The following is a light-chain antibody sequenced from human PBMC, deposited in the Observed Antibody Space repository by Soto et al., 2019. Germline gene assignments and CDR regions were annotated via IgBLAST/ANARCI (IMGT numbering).Light chain of an antibody. V-gene: IGKV1-39*01. Sequence: DIPMTQSPSSLSASVGDRVTIACRASQSISSYLSWYQQKPGKAPKLLIYDASTLQRGVPSRFSGSGSGTYFTLTISGLQPEDFATYYCQQTFTTLTFGGGTKVEIK. CDR1: QSISSY. CDR2: DAS. J-gene: IGKJ4*01. CDR3: QQTFTTLT.